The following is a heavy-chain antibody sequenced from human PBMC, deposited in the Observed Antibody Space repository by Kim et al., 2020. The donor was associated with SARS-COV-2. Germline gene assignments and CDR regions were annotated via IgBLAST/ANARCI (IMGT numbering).Heavy chain of an antibody. CDR3: ARHLGAVAGKASYYYGMDV. V-gene: IGHV4-39*01. D-gene: IGHD6-19*01. Sequence: SETLSLTCTVSGGSISSSSYYWGWIRQPPGKGLEWIGSIYYSGSTYYNPSLKSRVTISVDTSKNQFSLNLSSVTAADTAVYYCARHLGAVAGKASYYYGMDVWGQGTTVTVSS. CDR2: IYYSGST. J-gene: IGHJ6*02. CDR1: GGSISSSSYY.